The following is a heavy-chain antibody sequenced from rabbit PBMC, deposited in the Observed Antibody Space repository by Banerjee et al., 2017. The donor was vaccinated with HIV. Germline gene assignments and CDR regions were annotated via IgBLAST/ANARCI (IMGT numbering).Heavy chain of an antibody. CDR2: IAADTGDYT. D-gene: IGHD1-1*01. V-gene: IGHV1S45*01. Sequence: QEQLEESGGDLVKPEGSLTLTCTASVFDISGYHMCWVRQAPGKGLEWIACIAADTGDYTQYASWAKGRFTMSKTTSTTVTLQMTSLTAADKTTYFCARSPNDGCGHCSFNLWGPGTLVTVS. J-gene: IGHJ4*01. CDR1: VFDISGYH. CDR3: ARSPNDGCGHCSFNL.